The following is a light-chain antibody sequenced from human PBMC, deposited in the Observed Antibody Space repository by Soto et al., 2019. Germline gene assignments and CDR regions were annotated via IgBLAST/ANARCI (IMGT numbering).Light chain of an antibody. CDR2: DAS. CDR3: QQYNSYPCT. J-gene: IGKJ2*02. V-gene: IGKV1-5*01. Sequence: DIQMTQSPSTLSASVGDRVTITYRASQSISSWLAWYQQKPGKAPKLLIYDASSLESGVPSRFSGSGSGTEFTLTISSLQPDDFATYYCQQYNSYPCTFGQGTKLEIK. CDR1: QSISSW.